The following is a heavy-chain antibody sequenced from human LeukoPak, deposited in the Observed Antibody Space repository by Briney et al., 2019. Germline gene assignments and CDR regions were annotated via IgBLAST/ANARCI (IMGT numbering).Heavy chain of an antibody. V-gene: IGHV3-23*01. CDR1: GFTFSSYA. CDR2: INGSGGRS. Sequence: QPGGFLRLSCAASGFTFSSYAMSLVRPAPREGVEWVSGINGSGGRSYTADSLRGQFTISRDNSKNTLQLQMNSLRPEDTAVYYCAKDQGCLSEGPPLSSDYWGQGTLVTVSS. J-gene: IGHJ4*02. CDR3: AKDQGCLSEGPPLSSDY. D-gene: IGHD2/OR15-2a*01.